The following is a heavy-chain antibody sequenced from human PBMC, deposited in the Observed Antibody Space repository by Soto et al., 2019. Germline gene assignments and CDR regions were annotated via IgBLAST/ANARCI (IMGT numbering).Heavy chain of an antibody. Sequence: GGSLRLSCVASGFTFSGHYMSWIRQAPGKGLEWVANIKQDGSEKYYVDSVKGRFTISRDNAKNSLYLQMNSLRAEDTAVYYCGRGAGIGDCWGQGTLVTVSS. V-gene: IGHV3-7*04. CDR2: IKQDGSEK. D-gene: IGHD3-10*01. CDR1: GFTFSGHY. J-gene: IGHJ4*02. CDR3: GRGAGIGDC.